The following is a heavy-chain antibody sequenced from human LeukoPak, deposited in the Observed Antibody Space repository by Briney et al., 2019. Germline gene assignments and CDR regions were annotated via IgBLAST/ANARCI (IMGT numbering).Heavy chain of an antibody. D-gene: IGHD4-11*01. CDR3: ARDRRDYGNFVWYDP. CDR1: GGSISRSNHY. J-gene: IGHJ5*02. CDR2: VFHTGRT. V-gene: IGHV4-39*07. Sequence: SETLSLTCTVSGGSISRSNHYWGWIRQPPGKGPEWIGSVFHTGRTYYNVSLNSRLTISVDTSKNQFSLKMTSVTAADTAVYFCARDRRDYGNFVWYDPWGQGILVTVSS.